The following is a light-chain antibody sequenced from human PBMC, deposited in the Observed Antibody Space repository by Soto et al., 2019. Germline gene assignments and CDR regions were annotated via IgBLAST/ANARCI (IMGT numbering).Light chain of an antibody. CDR2: AAS. Sequence: AIQMTQSPSSLSASVGDRVTITCRASQGTRNDLGWYQLKPGKAPKILIYAASIIQSGGPSRFSGSVTGTEFTRTINSLQPEDFATFYCLLHYNYRTTIRGGIKVEI. CDR3: LLHYNYRTT. CDR1: QGTRND. J-gene: IGKJ4*01. V-gene: IGKV1-6*01.